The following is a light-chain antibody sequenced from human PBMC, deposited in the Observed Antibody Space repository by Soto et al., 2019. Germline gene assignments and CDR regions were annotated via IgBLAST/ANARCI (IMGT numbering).Light chain of an antibody. J-gene: IGKJ4*01. CDR3: QQSDSTIA. CDR1: QRISNNY. Sequence: EIVLTQSPATLSLSPGERATLSCGASQRISNNYLAWYQQKPGPAPRLLIYDASNMPAGISDRFRGSGSGTDFTLIISRLEPEDVATYYCQQSDSTIAFGGGTKVEIK. V-gene: IGKV3D-20*01. CDR2: DAS.